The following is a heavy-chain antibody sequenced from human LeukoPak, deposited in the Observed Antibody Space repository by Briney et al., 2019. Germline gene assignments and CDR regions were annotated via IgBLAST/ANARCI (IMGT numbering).Heavy chain of an antibody. CDR1: GFTFSNYN. CDR3: VRDNYGVDY. D-gene: IGHD4/OR15-4a*01. CDR2: IQYGGSNK. J-gene: IGHJ4*02. Sequence: PGGSLRLSCAASGFTFSNYNMHWVRQAPGKGLEWVAFIQYGGSNKDYADSVRGRFTISRDNSKNTLYLQMHSLRGEDTAVYYCVRDNYGVDYWGQGSVVSVSS. V-gene: IGHV3-30*02.